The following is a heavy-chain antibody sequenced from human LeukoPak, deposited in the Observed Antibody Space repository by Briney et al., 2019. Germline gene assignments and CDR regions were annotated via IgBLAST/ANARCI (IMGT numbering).Heavy chain of an antibody. V-gene: IGHV4-39*07. D-gene: IGHD6-19*01. CDR1: GGSISSSSYY. CDR2: IYYSGST. CDR3: ARDGGYENWFDP. Sequence: SETLSLTCTVSGGSISSSSYYWGWIRQPPGKGLEWIGSIYYSGSTYYNPSLKSRVTISVDTSKNQFSLKLGSVTAADTAVYYCARDGGYENWFDPWGQGTLVTVSS. J-gene: IGHJ5*02.